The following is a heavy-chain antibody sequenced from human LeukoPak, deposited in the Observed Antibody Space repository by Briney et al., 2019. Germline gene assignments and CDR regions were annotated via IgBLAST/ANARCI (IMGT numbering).Heavy chain of an antibody. CDR2: VNWNGGAT. CDR3: ARLSGTAFDY. D-gene: IGHD3-16*02. J-gene: IGHJ4*02. V-gene: IGHV3-20*04. CDR1: GFTFEGYA. Sequence: PGGSLRLSCAASGFTFEGYAMSWVRQAPGKGPEWVYAVNWNGGATGYPDSVKGRFTISRDNAKNSLYLQMNSLRAEDTAFYYCARLSGTAFDYWGQGALVTVSS.